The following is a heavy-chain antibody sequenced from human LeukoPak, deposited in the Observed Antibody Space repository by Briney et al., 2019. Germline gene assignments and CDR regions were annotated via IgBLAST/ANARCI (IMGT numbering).Heavy chain of an antibody. V-gene: IGHV4-30-4*01. CDR2: IYYSGST. D-gene: IGHD3-22*01. Sequence: SQTLSLACTVPGGSISSGDYYWSWIRQPPGKGLEWIGYIYYSGSTYYNPSLKSRVTISVDTSKNQFSLKLSSVTAADTAVYYCARYYYDSSGSFDYWGQGTLVTVSS. CDR1: GGSISSGDYY. J-gene: IGHJ4*02. CDR3: ARYYYDSSGSFDY.